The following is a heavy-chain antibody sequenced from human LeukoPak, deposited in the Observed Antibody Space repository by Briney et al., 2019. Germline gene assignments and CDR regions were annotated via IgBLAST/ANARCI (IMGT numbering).Heavy chain of an antibody. J-gene: IGHJ4*02. Sequence: GGSLRLSCAASGFTFSAYSLRWVRQAPGKGLEWLSYISSTGSTIYYAGSVKGRFTISRDNAKNSLYLQMNSLRAEDTAVYYCVGSKAPFFYFDYWGQGILVTVSS. CDR1: GFTFSAYS. D-gene: IGHD2/OR15-2a*01. CDR2: ISSTGSTI. CDR3: VGSKAPFFYFDY. V-gene: IGHV3-48*01.